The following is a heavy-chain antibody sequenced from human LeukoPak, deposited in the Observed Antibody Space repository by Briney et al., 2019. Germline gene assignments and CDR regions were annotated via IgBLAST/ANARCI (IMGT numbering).Heavy chain of an antibody. CDR2: INHSGST. D-gene: IGHD3-9*01. Sequence: SETLSLTCAVYGGSFSGYYWSWIRQPPGKGLEWIGEINHSGSTNYNPSLKSRVTISVDTSKNQFSLKLSSVTAADTAVYYCARDARLRYFDRPRKLIPYYFDYWGQGTLVTVSS. V-gene: IGHV4-34*01. J-gene: IGHJ4*02. CDR1: GGSFSGYY. CDR3: ARDARLRYFDRPRKLIPYYFDY.